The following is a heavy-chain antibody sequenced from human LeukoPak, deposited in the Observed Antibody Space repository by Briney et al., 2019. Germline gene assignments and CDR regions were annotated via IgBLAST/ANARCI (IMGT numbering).Heavy chain of an antibody. D-gene: IGHD3-16*02. CDR2: IKEDGGEK. V-gene: IGHV3-7*01. CDR3: AREKLDYVWGSYRPGAFDI. Sequence: GGSLRLSCVASGFTFSNYWMSWVRQAPGKGLEWVAKIKEDGGEKYYVDSVKGRFTLSRDNAKNSLYLQMSSLGAEDTAVYYCAREKLDYVWGSYRPGAFDIWGQGTVVTVSS. J-gene: IGHJ3*02. CDR1: GFTFSNYW.